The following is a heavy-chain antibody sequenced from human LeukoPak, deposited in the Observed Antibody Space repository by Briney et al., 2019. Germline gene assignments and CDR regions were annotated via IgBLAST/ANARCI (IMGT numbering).Heavy chain of an antibody. CDR3: AKGPGSYYGSGSSPPDY. D-gene: IGHD3-10*01. CDR2: ISSSGSTI. J-gene: IGHJ4*02. V-gene: IGHV3-48*03. Sequence: PGGSLRLSCAASGFTFSSYEMNWVRQAPGKGLEWVSYISSSGSTIYYADSVKGRFTISRDNAKNSLYLQMNSLRAEDTALYYCAKGPGSYYGSGSSPPDYWGQGTLVTVSS. CDR1: GFTFSSYE.